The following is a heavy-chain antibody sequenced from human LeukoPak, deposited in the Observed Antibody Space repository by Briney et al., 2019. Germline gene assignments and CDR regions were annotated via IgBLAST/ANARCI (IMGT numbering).Heavy chain of an antibody. Sequence: PSETLSLTCTVSGDSINSLDLWSWVRQPPGKGLEWIGEMYLSGTTHSNPSVKSRVTISIDKSKDQFFLNLSSVTAADTAVYYCAGLVGRYSSGLYYYYFDYWGQGTLVTVSS. J-gene: IGHJ4*02. CDR1: GDSINSLDL. D-gene: IGHD3-22*01. V-gene: IGHV4-4*02. CDR3: AGLVGRYSSGLYYYYFDY. CDR2: MYLSGTT.